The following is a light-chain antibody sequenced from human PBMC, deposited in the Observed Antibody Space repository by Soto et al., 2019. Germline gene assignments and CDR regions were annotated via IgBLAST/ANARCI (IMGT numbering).Light chain of an antibody. CDR3: QQFNIWPRT. V-gene: IGKV3-15*01. CDR1: QSVGSN. CDR2: GAS. J-gene: IGKJ1*01. Sequence: EIVMTQSPATLSVSPGERATLSCRASQSVGSNLAWYQQKPGQAPRLLIYGASTRATGIPARFTGSGSGTDFTLTISILQSEDFAVYYCQQFNIWPRTFGQGAKVEIK.